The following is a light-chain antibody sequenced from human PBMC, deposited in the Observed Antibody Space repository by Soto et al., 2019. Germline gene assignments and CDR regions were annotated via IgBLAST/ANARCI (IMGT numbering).Light chain of an antibody. Sequence: EIVMTQSPATLSVSPGGRATLSCRASQSISSTLAWYQQKPGQAPRLLIYGASTRATGFPARFSGSGSGTEFPLTISSLQSEDFAVYYCQQYKDWPLTFGGGTRVEIK. V-gene: IGKV3-15*01. J-gene: IGKJ4*01. CDR1: QSISST. CDR3: QQYKDWPLT. CDR2: GAS.